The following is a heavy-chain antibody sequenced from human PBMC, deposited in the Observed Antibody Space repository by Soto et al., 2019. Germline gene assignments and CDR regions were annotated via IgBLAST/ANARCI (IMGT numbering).Heavy chain of an antibody. J-gene: IGHJ4*02. CDR2: IYYSVST. Sequence: PSETLSLTCTVSGGSISSYYWSWSRQPPGKGLEWIGYIYYSVSTNYNPSLKSRVTISVDTSKNQFSLKLSSVTAADTAVYYCARHDTLHGDYSYWAQGTSVTVSS. CDR1: GGSISSYY. CDR3: ARHDTLHGDYSY. V-gene: IGHV4-59*08. D-gene: IGHD4-17*01.